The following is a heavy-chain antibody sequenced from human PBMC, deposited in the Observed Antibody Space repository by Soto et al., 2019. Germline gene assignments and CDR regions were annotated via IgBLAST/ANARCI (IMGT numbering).Heavy chain of an antibody. Sequence: ASVKVSCKASRYTFISYDINWVRQAPGQGLEWMGIINPSGGSTSYAQKFQGRVTMTRDTSTSTVYMELSSLRSEDTAVYYCARDLGSGWFCSDYWGQGTLVTVSS. J-gene: IGHJ4*02. V-gene: IGHV1-46*03. CDR3: ARDLGSGWFCSDY. CDR1: RYTFISYD. CDR2: INPSGGST. D-gene: IGHD6-19*01.